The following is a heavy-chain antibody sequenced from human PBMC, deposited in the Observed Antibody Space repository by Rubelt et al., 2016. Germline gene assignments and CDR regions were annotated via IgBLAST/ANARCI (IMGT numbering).Heavy chain of an antibody. V-gene: IGHV1-18*01. Sequence: GRGLEWMGWISGYTAYGGNTKYAQKFQDRLTITADMPTSTAYMELRGLRSDDTAVYYCARDGDSSTLMVKPFDYWGQGSLVTVSS. CDR2: ISGYTAYGGNT. D-gene: IGHD4-23*01. J-gene: IGHJ4*02. CDR3: ARDGDSSTLMVKPFDY.